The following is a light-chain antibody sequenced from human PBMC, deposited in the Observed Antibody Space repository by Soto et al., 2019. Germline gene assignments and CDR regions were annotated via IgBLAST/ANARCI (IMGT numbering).Light chain of an antibody. CDR3: QQYDTSPWT. Sequence: EIVLTQSPGTLSLSPGDRVTLSCRASQSVSSTYLAWNQQTPGQAPRLLIYGASSRATGIPDRFSGSGSGTDFTLTISRLEPEDFEVYYCQQYDTSPWTFGQGTKVDIK. V-gene: IGKV3-20*01. J-gene: IGKJ1*01. CDR2: GAS. CDR1: QSVSSTY.